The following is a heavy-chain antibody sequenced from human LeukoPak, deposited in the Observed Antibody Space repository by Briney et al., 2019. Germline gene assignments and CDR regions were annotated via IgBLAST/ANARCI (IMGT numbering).Heavy chain of an antibody. J-gene: IGHJ4*02. CDR1: GFTFSSYA. CDR3: AKALWAVTTSFDY. CDR2: IYSGGST. Sequence: GGSLRLSCAASGFTFSSYAMSWVRQAPGKGLEWVSIIYSGGSTYYADSVKGRFTISRDNPKNTLYLQMNSLRAEDTAVYYCAKALWAVTTSFDYWGQGTLVTVSS. V-gene: IGHV3-23*03. D-gene: IGHD4-17*01.